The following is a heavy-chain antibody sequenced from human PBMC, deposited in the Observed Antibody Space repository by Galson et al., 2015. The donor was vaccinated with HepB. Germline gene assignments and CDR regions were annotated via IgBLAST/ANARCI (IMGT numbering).Heavy chain of an antibody. D-gene: IGHD5-24*01. Sequence: SLRLSCAASGFTFIIYAMHWVRQAPGKGLEWVAVISYDGSTIYYADSVQGRFTISRDNSKNTLYLQMNSLRVEDTAVYYCAREEYNNVYFDYWGQGTLVTVSS. V-gene: IGHV3-30-3*01. J-gene: IGHJ4*02. CDR3: AREEYNNVYFDY. CDR1: GFTFIIYA. CDR2: ISYDGSTI.